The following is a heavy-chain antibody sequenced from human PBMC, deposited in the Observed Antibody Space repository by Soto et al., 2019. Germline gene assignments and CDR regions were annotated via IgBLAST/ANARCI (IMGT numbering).Heavy chain of an antibody. V-gene: IGHV1-18*01. D-gene: IGHD2-2*01. J-gene: IGHJ4*02. CDR3: ARVGAYCVSTSCHDY. Sequence: QVQLVQSGAEVKKPGASVKVSCKASGYTFTNYGTSWVRQAPGQGLEWMGWISAYNGNPDYAHKLQGRVTMTTDTSTRTDYMGLRSLRSDDTAVYYCARVGAYCVSTSCHDYWGQGTLVTVSS. CDR1: GYTFTNYG. CDR2: ISAYNGNP.